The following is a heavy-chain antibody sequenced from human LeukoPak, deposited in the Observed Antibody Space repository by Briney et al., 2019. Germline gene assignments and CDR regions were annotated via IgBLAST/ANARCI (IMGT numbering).Heavy chain of an antibody. V-gene: IGHV4-39*02. CDR2: IYYSGST. CDR1: GGSISSNSYY. Sequence: PSETLSLTCAVSGGSISSNSYYWGWIRQPPGKGLEWIGSIYYSGSTYYNPSLKSRVTISVDTSKNQFSLKLSSVTAADTAVYYCAREGSRFLLYNWFDPWGQGTLVTVSS. D-gene: IGHD3-16*01. J-gene: IGHJ5*02. CDR3: AREGSRFLLYNWFDP.